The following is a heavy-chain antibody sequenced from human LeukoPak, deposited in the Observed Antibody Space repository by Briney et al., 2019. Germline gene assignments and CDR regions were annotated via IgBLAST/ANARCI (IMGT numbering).Heavy chain of an antibody. D-gene: IGHD2-2*02. V-gene: IGHV3-7*01. CDR1: GFTFSSYW. J-gene: IGHJ4*02. Sequence: GGSLRLSCAASGFTFSSYWMSWVRQAPGKGLEWVANIKQDGSEKYYVDSVKGRFTISRDNAKNSLYVQMNSLRAEDTAVYYCARGGARRYCTSTSCYTPYYFDYWGQGSLVTVSS. CDR2: IKQDGSEK. CDR3: ARGGARRYCTSTSCYTPYYFDY.